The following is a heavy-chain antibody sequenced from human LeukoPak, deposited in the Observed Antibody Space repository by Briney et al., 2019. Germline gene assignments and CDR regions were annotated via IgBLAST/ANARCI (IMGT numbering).Heavy chain of an antibody. CDR2: INHDGSST. V-gene: IGHV3-74*01. D-gene: IGHD3-22*01. CDR1: GFTFTTFW. Sequence: GGSLRLSCATSGFTFTTFWMHWVRHAPGKGLVWVSRINHDGSSTNYADSVKGRFTISRDNAKNTVYLQMNSLRAEDTGVYYCVRDWGYDSSGYWQKYFDTWGQGTLVTVSS. J-gene: IGHJ4*02. CDR3: VRDWGYDSSGYWQKYFDT.